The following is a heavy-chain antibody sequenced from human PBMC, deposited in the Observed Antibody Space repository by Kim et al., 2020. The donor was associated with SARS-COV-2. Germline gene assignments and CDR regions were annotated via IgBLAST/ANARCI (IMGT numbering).Heavy chain of an antibody. V-gene: IGHV1-46*01. CDR3: ARAGKKTYYYESSGYKY. CDR1: GYTFTSYY. CDR2: INPSGGST. D-gene: IGHD3-22*01. J-gene: IGHJ4*02. Sequence: ASVKVSCKASGYTFTSYYMHWVRQAPGQGLEWMGIINPSGGSTSYAQKFQGRVTMTRDTSTSTAYMELSSLRSEDTAVYYCARAGKKTYYYESSGYKYWGQGTWSPSPQ.